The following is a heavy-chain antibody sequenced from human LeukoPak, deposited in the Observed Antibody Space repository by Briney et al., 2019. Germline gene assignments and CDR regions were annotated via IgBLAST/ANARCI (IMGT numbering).Heavy chain of an antibody. J-gene: IGHJ4*02. Sequence: ASVKISCKASGYTFTDFYIHWVHQAPGKGLEWMGRVDPEDGEAIYAEKFRGRVTMTADTSTDTAYLELRSLKSDDTALYYCATYPEISMVLQYWGQGSLVTFSS. V-gene: IGHV1-69-2*01. CDR1: GYTFTDFY. D-gene: IGHD3-10*01. CDR3: ATYPEISMVLQY. CDR2: VDPEDGEA.